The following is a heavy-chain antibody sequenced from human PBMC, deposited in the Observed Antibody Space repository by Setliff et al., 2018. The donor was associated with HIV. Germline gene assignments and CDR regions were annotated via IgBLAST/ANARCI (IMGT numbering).Heavy chain of an antibody. CDR2: INPGGGTT. D-gene: IGHD6-19*01. CDR3: ARAPPYSTGWGLDH. V-gene: IGHV1-46*01. CDR1: GYIFTNYY. Sequence: ASVKVSCKASGYIFTNYYVHWVRQAPGQGLEWMGIINPGGGTTSYPRKFRDKVTLTRDTSTSPVYMELTYLTSEDTAVYYCARAPPYSTGWGLDHWGQGTLVTVSS. J-gene: IGHJ4*02.